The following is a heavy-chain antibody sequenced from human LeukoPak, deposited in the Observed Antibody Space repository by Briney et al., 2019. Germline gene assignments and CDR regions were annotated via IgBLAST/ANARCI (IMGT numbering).Heavy chain of an antibody. CDR1: GGSFSGYY. CDR2: INHSGST. D-gene: IGHD3-3*01. Sequence: SETLSLTCAVYGGSFSGYYWSWIRQPPGKGLEWIGEINHSGSTNYNPSLKSRVTISVDTSKNQFSLKLSSVTAADTAVYYCARGPSRYYDFWGGYYTGMDYWGQGTLVTVSS. CDR3: ARGPSRYYDFWGGYYTGMDY. J-gene: IGHJ4*02. V-gene: IGHV4-34*01.